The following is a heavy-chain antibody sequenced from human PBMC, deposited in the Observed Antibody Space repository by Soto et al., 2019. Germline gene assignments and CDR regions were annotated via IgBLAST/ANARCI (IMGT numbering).Heavy chain of an antibody. CDR1: GFIFSNYA. J-gene: IGHJ4*02. V-gene: IGHV3-23*01. D-gene: IGHD5-12*01. Sequence: EVHLLESGGDLVHPGGSLRLSCAASGFIFSNYAMTWVRQVPGKGLEWVSTISVTGTRTHYADSVEGRFTISRDNFKSTLFLQMNSLRADDTAIYYCAIDYSTGYADFWGQGTLVTVSS. CDR3: AIDYSTGYADF. CDR2: ISVTGTRT.